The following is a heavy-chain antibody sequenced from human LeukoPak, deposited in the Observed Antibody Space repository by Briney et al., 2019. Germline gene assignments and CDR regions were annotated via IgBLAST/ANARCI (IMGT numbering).Heavy chain of an antibody. CDR3: ARAHTDYDILTGYYEFDY. Sequence: ASVKVSCKASGYTFTKYGITWVRQAPGQGREWMGWMNPKSGNTGYAQKCQGRVTMTRNTSISTAYMELSSLRSEDTAVYYCARAHTDYDILTGYYEFDYWGQGTLVTVSS. D-gene: IGHD3-9*01. J-gene: IGHJ4*02. CDR1: GYTFTKYG. CDR2: MNPKSGNT. V-gene: IGHV1-8*01.